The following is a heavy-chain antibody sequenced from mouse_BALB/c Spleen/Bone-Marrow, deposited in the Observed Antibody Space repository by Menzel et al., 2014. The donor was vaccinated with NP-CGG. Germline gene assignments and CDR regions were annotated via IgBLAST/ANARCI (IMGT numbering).Heavy chain of an antibody. J-gene: IGHJ4*01. CDR2: INPSNGRT. Sequence: ESGAELVKPGASVKLSCKASGYTFTSYWMHWVKQRPGQGLEWIGEINPSNGRTNYNEKFKSKATLTVDKSSSTAYMQLSSLTSEGSAVYYCAREDILYAMDYWGQGTSVTVSS. CDR3: AREDILYAMDY. V-gene: IGHV1S81*02. CDR1: GYTFTSYW.